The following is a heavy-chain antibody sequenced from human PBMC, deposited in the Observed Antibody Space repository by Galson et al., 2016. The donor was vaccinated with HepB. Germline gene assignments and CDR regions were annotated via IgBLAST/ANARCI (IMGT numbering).Heavy chain of an antibody. Sequence: QSGAEVKKAGESLKISCEGSRDDFTTSWIGWVRQMPGKGLEWMGLIYPDDSDARYSPSFQGQVTISADKSIRTAYLQWSSLKAPDTGMYYCARLVGGFGYFDCWGQGTLVTVSS. CDR1: RDDFTTSW. J-gene: IGHJ4*02. D-gene: IGHD2-15*01. CDR2: IYPDDSDA. V-gene: IGHV5-51*01. CDR3: ARLVGGFGYFDC.